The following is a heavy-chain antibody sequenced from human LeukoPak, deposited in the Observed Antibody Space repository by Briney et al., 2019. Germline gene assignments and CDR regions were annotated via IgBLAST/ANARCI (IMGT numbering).Heavy chain of an antibody. CDR3: TTEVLFHVSFPFDY. CDR1: GFTFSNTW. J-gene: IGHJ4*02. Sequence: GGSLRLSCAASGFTFSNTWMSWVRQAPGKGLEWVGRIKKKDDGGTTDYAAPVKGRFTISRDDSKNTLYLQMNSLKTEDTAVYYCTTEVLFHVSFPFDYWGQGTLVTVSS. CDR2: IKKKDDGGTT. D-gene: IGHD2-8*01. V-gene: IGHV3-15*01.